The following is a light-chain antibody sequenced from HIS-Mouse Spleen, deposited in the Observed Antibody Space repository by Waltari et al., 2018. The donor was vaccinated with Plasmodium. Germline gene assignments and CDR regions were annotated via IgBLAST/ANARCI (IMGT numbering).Light chain of an antibody. CDR2: GAS. CDR1: QSVSSN. CDR3: QQYNNWPPYT. J-gene: IGKJ2*01. Sequence: EIVMTQSPATLSVSPGERATLSCRASQSVSSNLAWYQQKPGQAPRLLIYGASTSATGIPARFSGGGSGTEFTLTISSLQSEDFAVYYCQQYNNWPPYTFGQGTKLESK. V-gene: IGKV3-15*01.